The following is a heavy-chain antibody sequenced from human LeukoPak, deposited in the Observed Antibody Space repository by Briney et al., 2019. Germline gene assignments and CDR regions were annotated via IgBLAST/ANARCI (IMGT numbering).Heavy chain of an antibody. CDR3: AVGNYYYGSGTLFDY. CDR1: GFTFSSYG. CDR2: IRYDGSNK. V-gene: IGHV3-30*02. J-gene: IGHJ4*02. D-gene: IGHD3-10*01. Sequence: GGSLRLSCAASGFTFSSYGMHWVRQAPGKGLEWVAFIRYDGSNKYYADSVKGRFTISRDNSKNTLYLQMNSLRAEDTAVYHCAVGNYYYGSGTLFDYWGQGTLVTVSS.